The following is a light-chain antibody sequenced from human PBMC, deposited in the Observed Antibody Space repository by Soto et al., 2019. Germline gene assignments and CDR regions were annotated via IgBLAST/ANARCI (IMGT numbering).Light chain of an antibody. J-gene: IGLJ2*01. CDR1: SSDIGAYKF. Sequence: QSVLTQPPSASGSPGQSVAISCTGTSSDIGAYKFVSWYQQHPGKAPKLIIYEVSIRPSGVPDRFSGSKSGNTASLTVSGLLAEDEADYYCSSYAVSNNVVFGGGTKVTVL. V-gene: IGLV2-8*01. CDR3: SSYAVSNNVV. CDR2: EVS.